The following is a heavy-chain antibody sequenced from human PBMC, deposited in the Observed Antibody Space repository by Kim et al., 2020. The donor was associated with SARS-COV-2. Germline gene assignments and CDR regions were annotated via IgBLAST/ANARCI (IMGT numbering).Heavy chain of an antibody. V-gene: IGHV3-9*01. D-gene: IGHD2-8*01. Sequence: GGSLRLSCAASGFTFNSYAMHWVRQAPGKGLEWVSGVSSDSGSTGYADSVKGRFSISRDNAKKALYLQMNSLRAEDTAIYYCGKDLYASGWDLIGIESWG. CDR3: GKDLYASGWDLIGIES. CDR1: GFTFNSYA. CDR2: VSSDSGST. J-gene: IGHJ5*01.